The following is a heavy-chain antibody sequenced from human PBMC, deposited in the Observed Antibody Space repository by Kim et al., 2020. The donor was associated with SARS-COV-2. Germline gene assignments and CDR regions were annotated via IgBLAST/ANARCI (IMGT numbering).Heavy chain of an antibody. D-gene: IGHD5-18*01. CDR2: IYYSGST. CDR1: GGSISSSSYY. J-gene: IGHJ4*02. CDR3: ARLTDTAMVIYFDY. V-gene: IGHV4-39*01. Sequence: SETLSLTCTVSGGSISSSSYYWGWIRQPPGKGLEWIGSIYYSGSTYYNPSLKSRVTISVDTSKNQFSLKLSSVTAADTAVYYCARLTDTAMVIYFDYWGQGTLVTVSS.